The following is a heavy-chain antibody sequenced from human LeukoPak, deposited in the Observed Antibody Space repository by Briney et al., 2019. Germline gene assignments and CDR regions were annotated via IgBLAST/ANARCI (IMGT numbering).Heavy chain of an antibody. Sequence: GGSLRLSCAASGFTFSSYAMHWVRQAPGKGLEWVAAISNDGNNKEYKDPVKGRFTISRDNSKNTLYLQMNSLRAEDTAVYYCVRGLWGCSSTSCYAGDAFDIWGQGTMVTVSS. D-gene: IGHD2-2*01. CDR1: GFTFSSYA. CDR3: VRGLWGCSSTSCYAGDAFDI. CDR2: ISNDGNNK. J-gene: IGHJ3*02. V-gene: IGHV3-30*04.